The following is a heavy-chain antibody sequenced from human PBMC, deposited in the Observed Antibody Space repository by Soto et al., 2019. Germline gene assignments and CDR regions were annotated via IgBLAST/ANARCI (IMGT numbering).Heavy chain of an antibody. Sequence: SETLSLTCAVYGGSFSGYYWSWIRQPPGKGLEWIGEINHSGSTNYNPSLKSRVTISVDTSKNQFSLKLSSVTAADTAVYYCARGGRMVRGVIITSIRYYYYGMDVWGQGTTVTV. CDR1: GGSFSGYY. V-gene: IGHV4-34*01. D-gene: IGHD3-10*01. CDR2: INHSGST. CDR3: ARGGRMVRGVIITSIRYYYYGMDV. J-gene: IGHJ6*02.